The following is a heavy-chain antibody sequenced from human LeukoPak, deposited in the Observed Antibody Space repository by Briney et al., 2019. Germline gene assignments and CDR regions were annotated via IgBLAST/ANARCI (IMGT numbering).Heavy chain of an antibody. CDR2: ISYDGSFQ. Sequence: GRSLRLSCSVSGFTFSSHAMHWVRQAPGKGLECVAYISYDGSFQYHADSVKGRFTISRDNSKNTVYLQMDSLRGEDTAVYYCAREPGTDYRKYYFDYWGQGTLVTVSS. J-gene: IGHJ4*02. CDR1: GFTFSSHA. D-gene: IGHD3/OR15-3a*01. V-gene: IGHV3-30*14. CDR3: AREPGTDYRKYYFDY.